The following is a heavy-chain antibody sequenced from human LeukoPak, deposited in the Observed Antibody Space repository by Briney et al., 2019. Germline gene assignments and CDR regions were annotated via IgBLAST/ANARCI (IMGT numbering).Heavy chain of an antibody. V-gene: IGHV3-7*01. CDR1: GFTFSSYW. Sequence: QSGGSLRRSCAASGFTFSSYWMGWVRQAPGMGLEWVATIKQDGGEKYYLDSVKGRFTISRDNAKNSLFLQMNSLRAEDTAVYYCAGARGWELSSWGQGTLVTVSS. CDR3: AGARGWELSS. D-gene: IGHD1-26*01. J-gene: IGHJ5*02. CDR2: IKQDGGEK.